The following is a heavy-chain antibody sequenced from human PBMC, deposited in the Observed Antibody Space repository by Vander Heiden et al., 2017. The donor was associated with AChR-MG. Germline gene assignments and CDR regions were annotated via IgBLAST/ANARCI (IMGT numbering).Heavy chain of an antibody. V-gene: IGHV3-30*02. CDR3: AKDWHSGYAMSWLGMDV. CDR2: IAFDGSSE. J-gene: IGHJ6*02. D-gene: IGHD5-12*01. Sequence: HVPRVESVGCVVPPGRCLSPSRGAAAFTFRSCAMHWVRQAPGKGLELVAFIAFDGSSEYYGDSVKGRFSISRDNSKNTLYLQMNSLRAEDTAVYFCAKDWHSGYAMSWLGMDVWGQGTTVTVSS. CDR1: AFTFRSCA.